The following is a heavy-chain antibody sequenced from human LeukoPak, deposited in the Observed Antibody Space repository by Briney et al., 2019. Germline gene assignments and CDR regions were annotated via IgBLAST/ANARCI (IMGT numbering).Heavy chain of an antibody. D-gene: IGHD3-22*01. J-gene: IGHJ4*02. CDR3: ARKEGSSGYYFDY. V-gene: IGHV3-64*01. CDR1: GFTFSGYA. CDR2: ISSNGGST. Sequence: GGSLRLSCAASGFTFSGYAMHWVRQAPGKGLEYASAISSNGGSTYYANSVKGRFTISRDNSKNTLYLQMGSLRAEDMAVYYCARKEGSSGYYFDYWGQGTLVTVSS.